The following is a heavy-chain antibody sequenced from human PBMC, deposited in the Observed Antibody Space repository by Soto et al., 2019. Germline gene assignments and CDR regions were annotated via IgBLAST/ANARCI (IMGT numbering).Heavy chain of an antibody. V-gene: IGHV3-48*02. J-gene: IGHJ5*02. Sequence: GGSLRLSCAASGFTFSSYSMNWVRQAPGKGLEWVSYISFSSSTIFYADSVRGRSTISRDNAKNSLYLQMNTLRDEDTAVYYCARDNGMAGSFDPWGQGTLVTVSS. CDR3: ARDNGMAGSFDP. CDR1: GFTFSSYS. D-gene: IGHD2-8*01. CDR2: ISFSSSTI.